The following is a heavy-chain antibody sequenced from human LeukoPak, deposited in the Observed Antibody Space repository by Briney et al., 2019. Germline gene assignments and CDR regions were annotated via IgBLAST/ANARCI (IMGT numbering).Heavy chain of an antibody. V-gene: IGHV5-51*01. CDR2: SCPGDSDT. Sequence: GESLKISCKGSGYSFTSYCIGWVRQMPGKGQEWMGISCPGDSDTRYSLSFQGHVTISADKSISTAYLQWSSLKASDTAMYYCARPDYGDYLGHWGQGTLVTVSS. CDR3: ARPDYGDYLGH. D-gene: IGHD4-17*01. CDR1: GYSFTSYC. J-gene: IGHJ1*01.